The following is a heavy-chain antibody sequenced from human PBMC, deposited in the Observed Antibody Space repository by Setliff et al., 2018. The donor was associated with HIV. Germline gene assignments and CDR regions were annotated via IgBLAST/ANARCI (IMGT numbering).Heavy chain of an antibody. D-gene: IGHD6-13*01. CDR1: GFTLSAYG. CDR2: IRYDGSDK. Sequence: GGSLRLSCAASGFTLSAYGMHWVRQAPGKGLEWVAFIRYDGSDKYYADSVMGRFTISRDNSKNTLYLQMNSLRAEDTAVYYCAKAKTQLWGQGTLVTVSS. V-gene: IGHV3-30*02. J-gene: IGHJ4*02. CDR3: AKAKTQL.